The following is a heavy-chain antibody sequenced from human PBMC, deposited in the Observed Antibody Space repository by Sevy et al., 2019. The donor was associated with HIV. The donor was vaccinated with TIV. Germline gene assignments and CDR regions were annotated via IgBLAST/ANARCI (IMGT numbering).Heavy chain of an antibody. CDR3: ARGGGKYCSSTSCYGRNNYYYYYGMDV. J-gene: IGHJ6*02. V-gene: IGHV1-18*01. D-gene: IGHD2-2*01. Sequence: ASVKVSCKASGYTFTSYGISWVRQAPGQGLEWMGWISAYNGNTNYAQKLQGRVTMTTDTSTSTAYMELRSLRSDDTAVYYCARGGGKYCSSTSCYGRNNYYYYYGMDVWGQGTTVTVSS. CDR1: GYTFTSYG. CDR2: ISAYNGNT.